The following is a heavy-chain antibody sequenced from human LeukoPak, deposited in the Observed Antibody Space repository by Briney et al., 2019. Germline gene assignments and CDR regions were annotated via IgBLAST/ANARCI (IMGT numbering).Heavy chain of an antibody. V-gene: IGHV1-18*01. Sequence: ASVKVSCKASGYTFTSYGISWVRQAPGQGLEWMGWISAYNGNTNYAQKLQGRVTMTTDTSTSTAYMELRSLRSDDTAVYYCARDSGSYYTDPFDYWGQGTLVTVSS. CDR3: ARDSGSYYTDPFDY. D-gene: IGHD1-26*01. J-gene: IGHJ4*02. CDR2: ISAYNGNT. CDR1: GYTFTSYG.